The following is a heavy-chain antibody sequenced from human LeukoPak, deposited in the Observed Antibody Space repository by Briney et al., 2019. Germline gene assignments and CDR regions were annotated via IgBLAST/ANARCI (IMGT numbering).Heavy chain of an antibody. D-gene: IGHD3-22*01. V-gene: IGHV3-13*01. CDR3: ARGYDSIRGAFDI. J-gene: IGHJ3*02. CDR1: GFTFSSSD. CDR2: IGTAGDT. Sequence: GGSLRLSCAASGFTFSSSDMPWVRQATGKGLEWVSAIGTAGDTYYPASVKGRFTISRENANNSLYLQMNSLRAGDTAVYYCARGYDSIRGAFDIWGQGTMVSVSS.